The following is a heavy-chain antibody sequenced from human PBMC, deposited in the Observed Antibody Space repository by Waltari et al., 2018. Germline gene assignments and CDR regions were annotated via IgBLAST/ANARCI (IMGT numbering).Heavy chain of an antibody. CDR1: GFPLSSHW. CDR2: IKKDGSEE. CDR3: ARDQWFAFDI. V-gene: IGHV3-7*01. D-gene: IGHD3-22*01. Sequence: EVQLVESGGGLVQPGGSLRPSCAASGFPLSSHWMSWVRQAPGKGLEWVANIKKDGSEEYYVDSVRGRFTISRDNAKNSLYLQMNSLRPEDTAVYYCARDQWFAFDIWGQGTMVTVSS. J-gene: IGHJ3*02.